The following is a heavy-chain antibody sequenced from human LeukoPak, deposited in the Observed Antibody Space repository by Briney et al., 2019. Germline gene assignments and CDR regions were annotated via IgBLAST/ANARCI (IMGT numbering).Heavy chain of an antibody. CDR2: VKQDGGET. CDR1: GFTFSGYG. Sequence: GGSLRLSCEASGFTFSGYGMTWIRQAPGKGLQCVATVKQDGGETYYVDSVKGRFTISRDNAQNSLYLEKTNLRGDDTAVYFCAREGGWPPNFDAFDIWGHGTMVTVSS. D-gene: IGHD1-1*01. V-gene: IGHV3-7*03. CDR3: AREGGWPPNFDAFDI. J-gene: IGHJ3*02.